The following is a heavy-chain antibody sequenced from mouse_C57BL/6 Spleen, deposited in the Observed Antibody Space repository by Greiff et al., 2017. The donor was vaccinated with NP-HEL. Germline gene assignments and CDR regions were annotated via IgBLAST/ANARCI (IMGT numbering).Heavy chain of an antibody. V-gene: IGHV1-80*01. Sequence: QVQLQQSGAELVKPGASVKISCKASGYAFSSYWMNWVKQRPGKGLEWIGQIYPGDGDTNYNGKFKGKATLTADKSSSTAYMQLSSLTSEDSAVYFCATHYYGSSLHWYFDVWGTGTTVTVSS. CDR3: ATHYYGSSLHWYFDV. J-gene: IGHJ1*03. CDR2: IYPGDGDT. D-gene: IGHD1-1*01. CDR1: GYAFSSYW.